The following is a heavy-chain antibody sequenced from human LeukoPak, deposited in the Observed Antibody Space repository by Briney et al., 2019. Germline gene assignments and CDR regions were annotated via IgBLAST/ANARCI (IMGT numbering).Heavy chain of an antibody. D-gene: IGHD6-13*01. V-gene: IGHV4-59*12. CDR2: IYYSGST. J-gene: IGHJ4*02. CDR1: GGSISSYY. Sequence: SETLSLTCTVSGGSISSYYWSWIRQPPGKGLEWIGYIYYSGSTNYNPSLKSRVTISVDTSRNQLSLKLSSVTAADTAVYYCAREIIAAAGIGYWGQGTLVTVSS. CDR3: AREIIAAAGIGY.